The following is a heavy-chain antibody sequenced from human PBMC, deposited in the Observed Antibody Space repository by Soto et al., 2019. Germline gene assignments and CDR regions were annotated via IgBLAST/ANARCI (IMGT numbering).Heavy chain of an antibody. CDR1: KFTFSSCT. V-gene: IGHV3-30-3*01. Sequence: GGSLRLSCAVSKFTFSSCTLNWVRQAPGKGLEWVAVISYDGSNKYYADSVKGRFTISRDSSKNTLYLQMTSLRAEDTAVYYCARDALSPSGGCYSWGQGTLVTVSS. J-gene: IGHJ4*02. CDR2: ISYDGSNK. CDR3: ARDALSPSGGCYS. D-gene: IGHD2-8*01.